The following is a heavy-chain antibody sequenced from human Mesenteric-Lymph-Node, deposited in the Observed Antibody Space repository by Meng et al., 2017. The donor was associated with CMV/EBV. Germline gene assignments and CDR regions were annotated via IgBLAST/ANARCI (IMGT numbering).Heavy chain of an antibody. Sequence: VSGDSVSSFNCWSWARQAPGRGLQWIGKIYHTGRTNNNPSLKSRVTMSIDNSRSKFSLRLTYVTAADTAVYYCARKGGGGEWFDPWGPGTLVTVSS. CDR2: IYHTGRT. J-gene: IGHJ5*02. CDR1: GDSVSSFNC. D-gene: IGHD3-16*01. V-gene: IGHV4-4*02. CDR3: ARKGGGGEWFDP.